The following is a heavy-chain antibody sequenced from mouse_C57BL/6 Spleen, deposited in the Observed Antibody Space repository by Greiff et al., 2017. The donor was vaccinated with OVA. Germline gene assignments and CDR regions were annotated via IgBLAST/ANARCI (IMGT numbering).Heavy chain of an antibody. CDR1: GYTFTSYW. Sequence: QVQLQQPGAELVKPGASVKLSCKASGYTFTSYWMHWVKQRPGQGLEWIGMIHPNSGSTNYNEKFKSKATMTVDKSSSTAYMQLSSLTSEDSAVYYCASPYITTVVSTDYWGQGTTLTVSS. D-gene: IGHD1-1*01. J-gene: IGHJ2*01. CDR2: IHPNSGST. CDR3: ASPYITTVVSTDY. V-gene: IGHV1-64*01.